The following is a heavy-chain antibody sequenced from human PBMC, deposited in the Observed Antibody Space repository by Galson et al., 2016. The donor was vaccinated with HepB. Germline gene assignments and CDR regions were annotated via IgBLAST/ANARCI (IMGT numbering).Heavy chain of an antibody. CDR2: IRNKAASYST. J-gene: IGHJ4*02. CDR3: VRDSRYHYHDY. CDR1: GFTFTDHY. V-gene: IGHV3-72*01. D-gene: IGHD1-14*01. Sequence: SLRLSCAASGFTFTDHYMDWVRQAPGKGLEWVARIRNKAASYSTDYAASVHGRFTVSRDDSKSSLYLQMNNLKTEDSAMYYCVRDSRYHYHDYWGQGTLVTVSS.